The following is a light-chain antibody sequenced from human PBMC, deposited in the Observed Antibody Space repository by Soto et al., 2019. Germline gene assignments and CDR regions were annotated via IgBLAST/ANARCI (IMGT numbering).Light chain of an antibody. J-gene: IGLJ2*01. Sequence: QSALTQPASVSGSPGQSITISCTGTSSDVGGYHYVSWYQQHPGKAPKLMIYEVSTRPSGVSNRFSGSKSGNTASLTISGLQAEDEADYYCSSYTTSSTLVVFGGGTKLTVI. V-gene: IGLV2-14*01. CDR1: SSDVGGYHY. CDR2: EVS. CDR3: SSYTTSSTLVV.